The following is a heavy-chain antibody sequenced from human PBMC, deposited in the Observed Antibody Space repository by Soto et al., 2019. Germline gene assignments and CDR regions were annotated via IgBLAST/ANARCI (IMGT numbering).Heavy chain of an antibody. V-gene: IGHV1-69*01. CDR2: IIPIFGTA. CDR1: GGTLSSYA. Sequence: QVQLVQSGAEVKKPGSSVKVSCKASGGTLSSYAISWVRQAPGQGIEWMGGIIPIFGTANYAQKFQGRVTITADESTSTAYMELSSLRSEDTAVYYCARVADPAMVFPFDLWGRGTLVTVSS. J-gene: IGHJ2*01. CDR3: ARVADPAMVFPFDL. D-gene: IGHD5-18*01.